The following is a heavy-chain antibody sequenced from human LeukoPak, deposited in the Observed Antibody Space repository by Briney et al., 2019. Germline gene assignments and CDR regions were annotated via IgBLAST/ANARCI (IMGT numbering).Heavy chain of an antibody. V-gene: IGHV3-23*01. CDR3: ARVIMVRGVIITFDY. J-gene: IGHJ4*02. CDR2: ISGSGDST. Sequence: PGASLRLSCAASGLTFSSYVMSWVRQAPGEGLEWVSAISGSGDSTYYADSVKGRFTISRDNSKNTLYLQMNSLRAEDTAVYYCARVIMVRGVIITFDYWGQGTLVTVSS. CDR1: GLTFSSYV. D-gene: IGHD3-10*01.